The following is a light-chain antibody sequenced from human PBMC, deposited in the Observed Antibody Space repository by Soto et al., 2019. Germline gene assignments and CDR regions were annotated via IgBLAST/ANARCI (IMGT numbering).Light chain of an antibody. CDR3: QQYNNWPQT. CDR2: GAS. V-gene: IGKV1D-16*01. CDR1: QHISSC. J-gene: IGKJ1*01. Sequence: DIQMTQSPSSLSPSVGDRVTITCRASQHISSCLAWYQQQPEKVPKSLIYGASTRAADVPARFSGGGSGTEFTLTISSLQSEDFAEYHCQQYNNWPQTFGQGTKVDIK.